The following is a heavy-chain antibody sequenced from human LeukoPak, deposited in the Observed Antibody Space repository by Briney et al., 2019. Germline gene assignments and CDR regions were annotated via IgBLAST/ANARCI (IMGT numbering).Heavy chain of an antibody. CDR3: STAKFDD. CDR2: INIGSITV. J-gene: IGHJ4*02. CDR1: GFPLSSYS. V-gene: IGHV3-48*01. Sequence: GGSLRLSCAASGFPLSSYSINWVRQAPGKGLEWVSYINIGSITVNYADSVKGRFTISRDNAKNSLYLQMNSLRAEDTAVYYCSTAKFDDWGQGTLVTVSS.